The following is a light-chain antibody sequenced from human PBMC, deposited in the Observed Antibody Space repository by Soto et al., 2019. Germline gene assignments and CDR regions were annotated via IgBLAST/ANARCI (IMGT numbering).Light chain of an antibody. CDR1: QSVRSN. V-gene: IGKV3-15*01. J-gene: IGKJ1*01. CDR2: GVS. Sequence: EVVMTQSPATLSVTPGERATLSCRASQSVRSNLAWYQQKPGQAPRLLIYGVSTRATGIPARFSGSGSATEFTLTISSLQSEDFAVYWCQQYNSWPPTFGQGTKVDIK. CDR3: QQYNSWPPT.